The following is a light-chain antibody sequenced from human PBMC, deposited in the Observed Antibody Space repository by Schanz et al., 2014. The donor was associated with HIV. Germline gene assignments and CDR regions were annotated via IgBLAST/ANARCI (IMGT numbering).Light chain of an antibody. Sequence: QSVLTQPPSVSGAPGQRVTISCTGSSSNIGAGYDVHWYQQLPGTAPRLLIRNNDVRPSGVPARFSGSKSGTSASLAITGLQAEDEADYYCQSYDSSLSGYVFGSGTKLTVL. CDR3: QSYDSSLSGYV. J-gene: IGLJ1*01. CDR1: SSNIGAGYD. V-gene: IGLV1-40*01. CDR2: NND.